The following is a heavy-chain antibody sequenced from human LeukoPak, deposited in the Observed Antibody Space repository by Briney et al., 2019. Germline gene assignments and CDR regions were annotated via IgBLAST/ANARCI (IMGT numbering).Heavy chain of an antibody. CDR1: GFTFSSYA. J-gene: IGHJ3*02. CDR3: AKDLGITMIVVALDAFDI. V-gene: IGHV3-30*07. Sequence: GGSLRLSCAASGFTFSSYAMHWVRQAPGKGLEWVAVISYDGSNKYYADSVKGRFTISRDNSKNTLYLQMNSLRAEDTAVYYCAKDLGITMIVVALDAFDIWGQGTMVTVSS. CDR2: ISYDGSNK. D-gene: IGHD3-22*01.